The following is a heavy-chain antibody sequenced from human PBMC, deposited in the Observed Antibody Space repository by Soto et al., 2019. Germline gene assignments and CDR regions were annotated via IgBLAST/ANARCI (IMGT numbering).Heavy chain of an antibody. CDR2: IIPVFGRP. D-gene: IGHD5-12*01. CDR1: GGSFSSFG. V-gene: IGHV1-69*13. Sequence: SVKVSCKASGGSFSSFGISGVRQAPGQGLEWMGGIIPVFGRPNYAQRFRGRLTITADESTNTVYLELIDLRSEDTAVYYCAREGSGYNLWGQGTQVTVSS. CDR3: AREGSGYNL. J-gene: IGHJ1*01.